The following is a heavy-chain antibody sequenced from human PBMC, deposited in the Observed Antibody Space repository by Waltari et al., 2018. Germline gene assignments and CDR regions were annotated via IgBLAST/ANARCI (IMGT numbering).Heavy chain of an antibody. V-gene: IGHV3-53*02. Sequence: EVELVETGGGLIQPGGSLRLSCAAYGFTVSSNYMRWVRQAPGKGLEWVSVIYSGGSTYYADSVKGRFTISRDNSKNTLYLQMNSLRAEDTAVYYCARETQNYVWGSYLPDWGQGTLVTVSS. CDR2: IYSGGST. J-gene: IGHJ4*02. D-gene: IGHD3-16*02. CDR3: ARETQNYVWGSYLPD. CDR1: GFTVSSNY.